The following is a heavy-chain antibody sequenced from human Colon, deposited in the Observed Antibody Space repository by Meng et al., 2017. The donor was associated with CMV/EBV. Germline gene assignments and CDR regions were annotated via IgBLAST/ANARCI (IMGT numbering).Heavy chain of an antibody. CDR1: GGSISSYY. J-gene: IGHJ6*02. CDR2: IYYSGST. V-gene: IGHV4-59*01. Sequence: SETLSLTCTVSGGSISSYYWSWIRQPPGKGLEWIGYIYYSGSTNYNPSLKSRVTISVDTSKNQFSLKLSSVTAADTAVYYCARAGRGIAVAGTIHYYYGMDVWGQGTTVTVSS. D-gene: IGHD6-19*01. CDR3: ARAGRGIAVAGTIHYYYGMDV.